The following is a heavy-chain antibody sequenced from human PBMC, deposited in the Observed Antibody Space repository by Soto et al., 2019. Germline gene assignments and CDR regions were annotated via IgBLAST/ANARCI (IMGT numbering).Heavy chain of an antibody. D-gene: IGHD1-7*01. Sequence: QVQLVQSGTEVRKPGASVKVSCKASGYTFTSYGINWVRQAPGQGLEWMGWISGYNGNTDYVQRLQDRVTMTTDTYTRTAYMELRNLRSDDSAVYYCARTDLKLRGLDYWGQGTLVTVSS. CDR3: ARTDLKLRGLDY. J-gene: IGHJ4*02. V-gene: IGHV1-18*01. CDR1: GYTFTSYG. CDR2: ISGYNGNT.